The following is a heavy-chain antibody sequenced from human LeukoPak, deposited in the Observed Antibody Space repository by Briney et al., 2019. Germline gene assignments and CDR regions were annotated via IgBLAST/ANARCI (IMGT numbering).Heavy chain of an antibody. CDR1: GFTFSSYA. Sequence: GGSLRLSCAASGFTFSSYAMSWVRQAPGKGLEWVSAINGGGVNTYYADSVKGRSTISRDNSKNTLYVQINSLRAEDTAIYYCAKEVTSYGYLGLDYWGEGTLVAVSS. CDR2: INGGGVNT. V-gene: IGHV3-23*01. D-gene: IGHD5-18*01. CDR3: AKEVTSYGYLGLDY. J-gene: IGHJ4*02.